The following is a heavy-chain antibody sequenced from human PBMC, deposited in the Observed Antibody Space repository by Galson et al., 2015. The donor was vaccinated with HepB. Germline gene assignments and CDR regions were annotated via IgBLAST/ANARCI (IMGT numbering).Heavy chain of an antibody. D-gene: IGHD6-13*01. V-gene: IGHV1-3*01. J-gene: IGHJ6*02. Sequence: SVKVSCKASGYTFTSYAMHWVRQAPGQRLEWMGWINAGNGNTKYSQKFQGRVTITRDTSASTAYMELSSLRSEDTAVYYCAREWALDSSSWYRYYYYYGMDAWGQGTTVTVSS. CDR2: INAGNGNT. CDR3: AREWALDSSSWYRYYYYYGMDA. CDR1: GYTFTSYA.